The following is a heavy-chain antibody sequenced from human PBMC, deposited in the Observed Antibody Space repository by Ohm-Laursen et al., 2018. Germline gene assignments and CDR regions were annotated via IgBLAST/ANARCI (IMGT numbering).Heavy chain of an antibody. Sequence: SLRLSCAASGLTVSSNYMSWVRQTPAKGLEWVSSIKSDDNTYYADSVNGRYIISRDNSKNTIYLQMNSLRAEDTAVYYCASFSAMYVWGQGTTVIVSS. D-gene: IGHD6-19*01. CDR3: ASFSAMYV. CDR1: GLTVSSNY. J-gene: IGHJ6*02. V-gene: IGHV3-53*01. CDR2: IKSDDNT.